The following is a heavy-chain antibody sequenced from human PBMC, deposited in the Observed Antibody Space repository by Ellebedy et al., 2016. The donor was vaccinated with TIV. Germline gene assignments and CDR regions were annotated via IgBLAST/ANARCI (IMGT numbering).Heavy chain of an antibody. J-gene: IGHJ4*02. CDR1: GFTFSSYG. CDR2: ISSSSRTI. Sequence: PGGSLRLSCAGSGFTFSSYGMNWVRQAPGKGLAWVSYISSSSRTIYYSDPVKGRFTITRDNANNSLYLQMNSLRAEDTAVYYCASLGVRYCSGGSCYEASDYWGQGTLVTVSS. CDR3: ASLGVRYCSGGSCYEASDY. V-gene: IGHV3-48*04. D-gene: IGHD2-15*01.